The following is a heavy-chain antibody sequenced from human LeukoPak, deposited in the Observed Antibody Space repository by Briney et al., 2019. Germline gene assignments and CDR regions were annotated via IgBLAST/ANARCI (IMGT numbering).Heavy chain of an antibody. CDR3: ARDLLGATTLEY. CDR1: GYTFTGYY. D-gene: IGHD1-26*01. Sequence: ASAKVSCKASGYTFTGYYMHWVRQAPGQGLEWMGWINPNSGGTNYAQKFQGRVTMTRDTSISTAYMELSSLRSEDTAVYYCARDLLGATTLEYWGQGTLVTVSS. J-gene: IGHJ4*02. V-gene: IGHV1-2*02. CDR2: INPNSGGT.